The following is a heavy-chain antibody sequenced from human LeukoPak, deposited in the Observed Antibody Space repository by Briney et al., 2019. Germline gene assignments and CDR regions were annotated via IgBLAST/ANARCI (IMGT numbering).Heavy chain of an antibody. CDR3: ARGAATTWCFDY. J-gene: IGHJ4*02. V-gene: IGHV3-66*01. D-gene: IGHD2-15*01. Sequence: GGSLTLSCAASGFTVISNYMSWVRQAPGKGLEWVSVIYSGGSTYYADSVKGRFTISRDNSKNTLYLQMNSLRAEDTAVYYCARGAATTWCFDYWGQGTLVTVSS. CDR1: GFTVISNY. CDR2: IYSGGST.